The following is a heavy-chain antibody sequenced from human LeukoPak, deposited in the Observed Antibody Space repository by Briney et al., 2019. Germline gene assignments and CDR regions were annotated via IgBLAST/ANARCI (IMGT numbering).Heavy chain of an antibody. Sequence: SETPSLTCTVSGGSISSSSYYWGWIRQPPGKGLEWIGEINHSGSTNYNPSLKSRVTISVDTSKNQFSLKLSSVTAADTAVYYCARGRGYSYGYYFDYWGQGTLVTVSS. CDR2: INHSGST. CDR3: ARGRGYSYGYYFDY. J-gene: IGHJ4*02. CDR1: GGSISSSSYY. V-gene: IGHV4-39*07. D-gene: IGHD5-18*01.